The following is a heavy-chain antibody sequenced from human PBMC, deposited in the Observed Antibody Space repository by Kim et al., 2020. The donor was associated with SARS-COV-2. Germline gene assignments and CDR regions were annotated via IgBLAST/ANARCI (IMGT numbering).Heavy chain of an antibody. J-gene: IGHJ6*02. V-gene: IGHV3-30-3*01. Sequence: GGSLRLSCAASGLSFDSSAMNWVRQAPGKGLEWVAVISYDGRNKDYADSAKGRFTISRDNSKSTLYLQMNSLRVEDTAVFYCARGNYHESVSLSDYYNGMDVWGQGTTVTVSS. CDR2: ISYDGRNK. D-gene: IGHD3-10*01. CDR1: GLSFDSSA. CDR3: ARGNYHESVSLSDYYNGMDV.